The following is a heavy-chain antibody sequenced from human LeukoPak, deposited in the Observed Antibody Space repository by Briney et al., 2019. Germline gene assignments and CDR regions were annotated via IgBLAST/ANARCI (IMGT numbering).Heavy chain of an antibody. Sequence: GGSLRLSCAASGFTFSSYWMHWVRQAPGKGLVWVSRINSDGSSTSYADSMKGRFTISRDNAKNTLYLQMNSLRAEDTAVYYCARDGVAARRFDYWGQGTLVTVSS. V-gene: IGHV3-74*01. CDR3: ARDGVAARRFDY. J-gene: IGHJ4*02. CDR2: INSDGSST. CDR1: GFTFSSYW. D-gene: IGHD6-6*01.